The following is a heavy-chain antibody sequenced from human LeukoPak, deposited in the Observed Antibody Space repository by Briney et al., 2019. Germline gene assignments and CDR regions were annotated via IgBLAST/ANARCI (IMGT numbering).Heavy chain of an antibody. CDR3: ARQYYGDYGFDY. V-gene: IGHV3-53*01. Sequence: GGSLRLSCAASGFTVSSNYMSWVRQAPGKGLEWVSVIYSGGNTYYADPVKGRFTISRDNSKNTLYLQMNSLRAEDTAVYYCARQYYGDYGFDYWGQGTLVTVSS. CDR1: GFTVSSNY. D-gene: IGHD4-17*01. J-gene: IGHJ4*02. CDR2: IYSGGNT.